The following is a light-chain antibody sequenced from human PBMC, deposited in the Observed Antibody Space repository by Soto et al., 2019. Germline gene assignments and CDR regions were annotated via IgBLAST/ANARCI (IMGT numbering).Light chain of an antibody. CDR2: GAS. CDR3: QQFGSSPWT. V-gene: IGKV3-20*01. Sequence: EIMLTQSPGTLSLSPGERATLSCRASQSISNTYLVWYQQKPGQAPRLLIYGASSRASGIPDRFSGSGSGTDFTLTINRLEPEDFALYYCQQFGSSPWTFGQETKVEIK. CDR1: QSISNTY. J-gene: IGKJ1*01.